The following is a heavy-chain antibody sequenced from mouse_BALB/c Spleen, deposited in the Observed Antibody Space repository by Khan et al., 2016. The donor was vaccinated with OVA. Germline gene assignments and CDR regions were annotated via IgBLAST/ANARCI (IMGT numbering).Heavy chain of an antibody. D-gene: IGHD4-1*01. Sequence: EVELVESGGDLVKPGGSLKLSCAASGITFSSYSMSWVRQTPDKRLEGVASISSGGDYTYYLDSVKGRFTISRDNAKNTLYLQMSDLKSEDTAMYYCADHLTGSFAYWGQGTLVTVSA. J-gene: IGHJ3*01. V-gene: IGHV5-6*01. CDR3: ADHLTGSFAY. CDR2: ISSGGDYT. CDR1: GITFSSYS.